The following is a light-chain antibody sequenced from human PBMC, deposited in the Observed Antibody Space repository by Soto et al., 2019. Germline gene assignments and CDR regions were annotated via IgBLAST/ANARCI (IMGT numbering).Light chain of an antibody. CDR1: QSVNSN. Sequence: EIVMTQSPATLSVSPGDRVTLSCRASQSVNSNLAWYQQKPGQAPRLLIYGASTRATNIPARFSGSGSGTESTLTISSLQSEDLAVYYCQQYDNWPPYTFGQGTKLEIK. CDR3: QQYDNWPPYT. V-gene: IGKV3-15*01. J-gene: IGKJ2*01. CDR2: GAS.